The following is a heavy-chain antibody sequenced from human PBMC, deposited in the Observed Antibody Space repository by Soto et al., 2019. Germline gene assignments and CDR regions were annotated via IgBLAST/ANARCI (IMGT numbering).Heavy chain of an antibody. D-gene: IGHD6-13*01. CDR2: INPGDSDT. CDR3: ARHLSWAYGMDV. J-gene: IGHJ6*02. V-gene: IGHV5-51*01. CDR1: GYSFTSYW. Sequence: PGESLKISCQGSGYSFTSYWIGWVRQMPGKGLEWMGIINPGDSDTRYSPAFQGQVTISADKSISTAYLQWGSLKASDTAIYYCARHLSWAYGMDVWGQGTTVTVSS.